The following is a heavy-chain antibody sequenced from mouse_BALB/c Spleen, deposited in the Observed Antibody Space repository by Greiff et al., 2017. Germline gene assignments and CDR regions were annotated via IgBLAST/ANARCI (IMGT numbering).Heavy chain of an antibody. CDR3: ARGHYYGSSYDY. CDR2: ISSGGST. D-gene: IGHD1-1*01. J-gene: IGHJ2*01. Sequence: EVKLVESGGGLVKPGGSLKLSCAASGFTFRSYALSWVRQTPEKRLEWVASISSGGSTYYPDSVKGRFTISRDNARNILYLQMSSLRSEDTAMYYCARGHYYGSSYDYWGQGTTLTVSS. CDR1: GFTFRSYA. V-gene: IGHV5-6-5*01.